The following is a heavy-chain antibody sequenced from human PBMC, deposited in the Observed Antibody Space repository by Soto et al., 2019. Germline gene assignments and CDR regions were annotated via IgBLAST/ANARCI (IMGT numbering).Heavy chain of an antibody. Sequence: GGSLRLSCAVSGFTFSDYYMSWVRQAPGKGLEWVSAISGSGGSTYYADSVKGRFTISRDNSKNTLYLQMNSLRAEDTAVYYCAKEPDYDFWSGYYYFDYWGQGTLVTVSS. CDR2: ISGSGGST. V-gene: IGHV3-23*01. CDR3: AKEPDYDFWSGYYYFDY. J-gene: IGHJ4*02. CDR1: GFTFSDYY. D-gene: IGHD3-3*01.